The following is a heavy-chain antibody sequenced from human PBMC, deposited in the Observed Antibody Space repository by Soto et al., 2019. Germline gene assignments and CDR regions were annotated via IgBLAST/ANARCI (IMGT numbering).Heavy chain of an antibody. CDR3: ARDTPPTDY. CDR1: GYTFTSYH. V-gene: IGHV1-18*01. Sequence: QVQLVQSGAEVKKPGASVKVSCKTSGYTFTSYHISWVRQAPGQGLEWMGWISAYNTNTNYAQKFQGRVTMTTATLTSTAYMELSSLRSDDTAVYYCARDTPPTDYWGQGTRVTVSS. CDR2: ISAYNTNT. J-gene: IGHJ4*02.